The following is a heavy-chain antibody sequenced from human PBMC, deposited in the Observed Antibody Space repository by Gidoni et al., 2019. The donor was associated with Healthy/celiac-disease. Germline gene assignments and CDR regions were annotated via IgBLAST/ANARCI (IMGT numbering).Heavy chain of an antibody. Sequence: EVQLVESGGGLVQPGGSLRLSCAASGFTVSSNYMSWVRQAPGKGLEWVSVIYSGGSTYYADSVKGRFTISRDNSKNTLYLQMNSLRAEDTAVYYCARDQYYYDSSGLGSGYWGQGTLVTVSS. D-gene: IGHD3-22*01. CDR1: GFTVSSNY. J-gene: IGHJ4*02. CDR3: ARDQYYYDSSGLGSGY. CDR2: IYSGGST. V-gene: IGHV3-66*01.